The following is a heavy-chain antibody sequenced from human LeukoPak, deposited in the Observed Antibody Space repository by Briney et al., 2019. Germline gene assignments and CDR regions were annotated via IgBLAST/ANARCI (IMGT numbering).Heavy chain of an antibody. CDR2: ISGAGVGT. CDR1: GFTFSGYA. CDR3: ARDKSMVTFNYYYYGMDI. V-gene: IGHV3-23*01. Sequence: GGSLRLSCAASGFTFSGYAMIWVRQAPGKGLEWVSSISGAGVGTFYADSVKGRFTISRDNSKNTLYLQMNSLRAEDTAVYYCARDKSMVTFNYYYYGMDIWGQGTTVTVSS. D-gene: IGHD4-17*01. J-gene: IGHJ6*02.